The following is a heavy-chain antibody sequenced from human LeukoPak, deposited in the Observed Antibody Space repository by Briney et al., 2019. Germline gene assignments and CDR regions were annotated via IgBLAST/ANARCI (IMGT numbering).Heavy chain of an antibody. J-gene: IGHJ6*02. Sequence: GGSLRLSCAASGFTFSSYSMNWVRQAPGKGLEWVSSISSSSSYIYYADSVKGRFTISRDNAKNSLYLQMNSLRAEDTAVYYCARMGHTHYGMDVWGQGTTVTVSS. V-gene: IGHV3-21*01. CDR1: GFTFSSYS. D-gene: IGHD1-26*01. CDR2: ISSSSSYI. CDR3: ARMGHTHYGMDV.